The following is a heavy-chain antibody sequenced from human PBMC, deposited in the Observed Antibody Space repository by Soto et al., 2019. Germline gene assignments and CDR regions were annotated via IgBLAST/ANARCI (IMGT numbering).Heavy chain of an antibody. J-gene: IGHJ4*02. CDR1: GGSISSSSYY. Sequence: SETLSLTCTVSGGSISSSSYYWGWIRQPPGKGLEWIGRIFYSGSTYYNPSLKSRVTISVDTSKNQFSLKLSSVTAADTAVYYCARVYCSGGSCYSIDYWGQGTLVT. D-gene: IGHD2-15*01. V-gene: IGHV4-39*01. CDR3: ARVYCSGGSCYSIDY. CDR2: IFYSGST.